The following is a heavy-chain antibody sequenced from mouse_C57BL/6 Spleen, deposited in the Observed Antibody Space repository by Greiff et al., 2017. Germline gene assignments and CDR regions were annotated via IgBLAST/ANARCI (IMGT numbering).Heavy chain of an antibody. CDR3: AREDYGREGFAY. CDR1: GYTFTSYW. Sequence: QVQLQQSGAELVKPGASVKMSCKASGYTFTSYWITWVKQRPGQGLEWIGDIYPGSGSTNYNEKFKSKATLTVDTSSSTAYMQLSSLTSEDSAVYYCAREDYGREGFAYWGQGTLVTVSA. V-gene: IGHV1-55*01. D-gene: IGHD1-1*01. J-gene: IGHJ3*01. CDR2: IYPGSGST.